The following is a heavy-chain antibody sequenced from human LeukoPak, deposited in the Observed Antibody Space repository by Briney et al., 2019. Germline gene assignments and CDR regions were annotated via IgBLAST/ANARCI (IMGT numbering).Heavy chain of an antibody. CDR1: GYTFTSYG. CDR2: ISAYNGNT. D-gene: IGHD3-22*01. J-gene: IGHJ4*02. Sequence: GASVKVSCKASGYTFTSYGISWVRQAPGQGLEWMGWISAYNGNTDYAQKLQGRVTMTTDTSTSTAYMELRSLRSDDTAVYYCARGPYYDSSGYYYGLFDYWGQGTLVTVSS. V-gene: IGHV1-18*01. CDR3: ARGPYYDSSGYYYGLFDY.